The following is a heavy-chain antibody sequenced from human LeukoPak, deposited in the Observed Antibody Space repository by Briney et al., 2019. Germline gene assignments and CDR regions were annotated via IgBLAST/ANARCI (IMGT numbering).Heavy chain of an antibody. Sequence: SETLSLTCTVSGGSISSYYWSWIRQPPGKGLEWIGYIYYSGSTNYNPSFKSRVAISVDTSKNQFSLKLSSVTAADTAVYYCARVIESVVVPAAIDPVGWFDPWGQGTLVTVSS. CDR3: ARVIESVVVPAAIDPVGWFDP. CDR2: IYYSGST. D-gene: IGHD2-2*01. CDR1: GGSISSYY. J-gene: IGHJ5*02. V-gene: IGHV4-59*08.